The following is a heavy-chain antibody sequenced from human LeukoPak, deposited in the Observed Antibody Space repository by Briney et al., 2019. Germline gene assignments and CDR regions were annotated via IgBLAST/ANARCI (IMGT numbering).Heavy chain of an antibody. D-gene: IGHD3-22*01. CDR3: ASPPTYYYDSSGYYP. CDR1: GGSITNSNYW. V-gene: IGHV4-4*02. J-gene: IGHJ5*02. Sequence: SETLSLTCAVSGGSITNSNYWWSWVRQPPGNGLEWIGEIYHTGSTNYNPSLKSRVTISVDKSKSQFSLKLSSVTAADTAVYYCASPPTYYYDSSGYYPWGQGTLVTVSS. CDR2: IYHTGST.